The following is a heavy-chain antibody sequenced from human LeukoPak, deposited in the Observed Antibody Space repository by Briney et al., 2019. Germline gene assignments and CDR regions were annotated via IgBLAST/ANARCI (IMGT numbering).Heavy chain of an antibody. CDR3: ARDPGGDYGDYGFDY. J-gene: IGHJ4*02. D-gene: IGHD4-17*01. Sequence: GGSLRLSCVASGFTFSNYSMNWVRQAPGKGLEWVSSISSRSTYIYYADSLRGRFTISRDNSKNTLYLQMNSLRAEDTAVYYCARDPGGDYGDYGFDYWGQGTLVTVSS. CDR2: ISSRSTYI. V-gene: IGHV3-21*01. CDR1: GFTFSNYS.